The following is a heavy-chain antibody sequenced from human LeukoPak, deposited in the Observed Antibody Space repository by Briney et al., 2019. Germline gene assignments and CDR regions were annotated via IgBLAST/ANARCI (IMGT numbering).Heavy chain of an antibody. CDR3: ARDRGFSDY. Sequence: GGSLRLSCAASGFTSSSYGMHWVRQAPGKGLEWVAVIWYDGSNKYYADSVKGRFTISRDNSKNTLYLQMNSLRAEDTAVCYCARDRGFSDYWGQGTLVTVSS. CDR1: GFTSSSYG. J-gene: IGHJ4*02. V-gene: IGHV3-33*01. CDR2: IWYDGSNK. D-gene: IGHD3-10*01.